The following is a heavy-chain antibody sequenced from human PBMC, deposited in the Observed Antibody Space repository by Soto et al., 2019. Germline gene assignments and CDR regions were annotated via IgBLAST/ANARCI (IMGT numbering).Heavy chain of an antibody. Sequence: QVQLVESGGGVVQPGRSLRLSCAASGFTFSSYAMHWVRQAPGKGLEWVAVISYDGSNKYYADSVKGRFTISRDNSKNTLYLQMNSLRAEDTAVYYCARDGPLMVRGVTKGALDVWGQGTTVTVSS. D-gene: IGHD3-10*01. CDR1: GFTFSSYA. CDR3: ARDGPLMVRGVTKGALDV. J-gene: IGHJ6*02. V-gene: IGHV3-30-3*01. CDR2: ISYDGSNK.